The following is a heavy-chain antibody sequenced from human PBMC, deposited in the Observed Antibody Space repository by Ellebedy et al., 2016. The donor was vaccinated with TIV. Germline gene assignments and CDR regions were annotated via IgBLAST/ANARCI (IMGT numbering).Heavy chain of an antibody. CDR2: IWYDGSNK. J-gene: IGHJ4*02. Sequence: GGSLRLXXAASGFTFSSYGMHWVRQAPGKGLEWVAVIWYDGSNKYYADSVKGRFTISRDNAKNSLYLQMNSLRAEDTAVYYCARVAYGDYEWDWGQGTLVTVSS. V-gene: IGHV3-33*01. CDR3: ARVAYGDYEWD. D-gene: IGHD4-17*01. CDR1: GFTFSSYG.